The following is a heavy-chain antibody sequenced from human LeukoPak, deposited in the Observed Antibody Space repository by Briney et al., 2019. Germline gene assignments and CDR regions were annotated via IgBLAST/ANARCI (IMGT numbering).Heavy chain of an antibody. CDR3: AKRGVVIRGILVIGYHQEAYHYDY. V-gene: IGHV3-23*01. CDR2: ISGSGGST. J-gene: IGHJ4*02. Sequence: GGSLRLSCAASGFTFSSYAMSWVRQAPGKGLEWVSAISGSGGSTYYADSVKGRFTISRDNSKNTLYLQMNSLRAEDTAVYFCAKRGVVIRGILVIGYHQEAYHYDYWGQGVLVTVSS. CDR1: GFTFSSYA. D-gene: IGHD3-10*01.